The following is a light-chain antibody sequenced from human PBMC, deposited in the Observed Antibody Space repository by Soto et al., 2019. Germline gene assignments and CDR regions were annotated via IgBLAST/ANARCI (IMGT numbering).Light chain of an antibody. CDR2: GAS. CDR1: QSINNNY. Sequence: EIVLTQSPGTLSLSPGERATLSCRASQSINNNYLAWDQQKRGQAPRLLIYGASSRASGIPDRFSGSGSGTDSPLTISRLEPEDVAVYYCQQYGGAPRTFGQGTKVELK. J-gene: IGKJ1*01. CDR3: QQYGGAPRT. V-gene: IGKV3-20*01.